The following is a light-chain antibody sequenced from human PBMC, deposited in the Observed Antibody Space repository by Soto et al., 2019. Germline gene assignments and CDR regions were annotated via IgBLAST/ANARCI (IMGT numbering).Light chain of an antibody. CDR2: DVS. J-gene: IGLJ2*01. CDR1: SSDVGGSSNF. CDR3: SSYTISDTLV. V-gene: IGLV2-14*01. Sequence: QSALTQPASVSGSPGQSITISCTGTSSDVGGSSNFVSWYQQHPGKAPKLMIYDVSNRPPGVSNRFSGSKSGNTASLTISGLQAEDEADYYCSSYTISDTLVFGGGTQLTVL.